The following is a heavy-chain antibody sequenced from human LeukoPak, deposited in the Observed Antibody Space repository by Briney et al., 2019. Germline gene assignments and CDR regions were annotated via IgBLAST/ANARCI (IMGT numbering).Heavy chain of an antibody. Sequence: NPSETLSLTCTVSADSMSSYYWVWIRQPPGKGLEWIGYIYHTGNTNYNPSLKSRVTISVDMSKNQFSLKLRSVTAADTAMYYCARHAYSGTLRVFDFWGQGTLVTVSS. V-gene: IGHV4-59*08. CDR3: ARHAYSGTLRVFDF. D-gene: IGHD1-26*01. CDR1: ADSMSSYY. J-gene: IGHJ4*02. CDR2: IYHTGNT.